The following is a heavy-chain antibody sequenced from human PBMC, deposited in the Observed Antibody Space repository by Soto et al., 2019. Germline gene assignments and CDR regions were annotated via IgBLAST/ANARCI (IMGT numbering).Heavy chain of an antibody. Sequence: GESLKISCKGSGYSFTSYWISWVRQMPGKGLEWMGRIDPSDSYTNYSPSFQGHVTISADKSISTAYLQWSSLKASDTAMYYCARNTRKQWLQYLPSSGMDVWGQGTTVTV. J-gene: IGHJ6*02. CDR1: GYSFTSYW. CDR2: IDPSDSYT. V-gene: IGHV5-10-1*01. CDR3: ARNTRKQWLQYLPSSGMDV. D-gene: IGHD6-19*01.